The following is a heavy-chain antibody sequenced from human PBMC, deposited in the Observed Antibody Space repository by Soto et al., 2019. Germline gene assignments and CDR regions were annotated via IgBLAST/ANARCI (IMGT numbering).Heavy chain of an antibody. J-gene: IGHJ4*02. V-gene: IGHV3-23*01. CDR3: ANLGASIAAPSGPYFDY. CDR1: GFTFSSYA. CDR2: ISGSGGST. D-gene: IGHD6-6*01. Sequence: PGGSLRLSCAASGFTFSSYAMSWVRQAPGKGLEWVSAISGSGGSTYYADSVKGRFTISRDNSKNTLYLQMNSLRAEDTAVYYCANLGASIAAPSGPYFDYWGQGTLVTVSS.